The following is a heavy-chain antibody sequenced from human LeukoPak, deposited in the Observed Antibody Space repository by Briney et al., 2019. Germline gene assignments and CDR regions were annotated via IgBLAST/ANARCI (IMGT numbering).Heavy chain of an antibody. CDR1: GGSMSSYY. Sequence: SETLSLTCSVSGGSMSSYYWSRIRQPPGKGLEWIGYIYYSGSTNYSPSLKSRVTISVDTSKNQLSLNLYSVTAADAAVYYCARHIEGGPYDGMDVWGPGTAVTVS. V-gene: IGHV4-59*08. CDR3: ARHIEGGPYDGMDV. J-gene: IGHJ6*02. CDR2: IYYSGST. D-gene: IGHD3-16*01.